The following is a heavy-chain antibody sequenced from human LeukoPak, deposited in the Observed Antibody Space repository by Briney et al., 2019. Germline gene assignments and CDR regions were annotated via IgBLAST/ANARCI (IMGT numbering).Heavy chain of an antibody. D-gene: IGHD3-10*01. J-gene: IGHJ5*02. Sequence: SETLSLTCTVSGYSISSGYYWGWIRQPPGKGLEWIGSIYDSGSTYYNPSLKIRVTISVDTSKNQFSLKLRSVTAADTAVYYCARDRRVLLWFGELLYYWFAPWGQGTLVTVSS. V-gene: IGHV4-38-2*02. CDR3: ARDRRVLLWFGELLYYWFAP. CDR2: IYDSGST. CDR1: GYSISSGYY.